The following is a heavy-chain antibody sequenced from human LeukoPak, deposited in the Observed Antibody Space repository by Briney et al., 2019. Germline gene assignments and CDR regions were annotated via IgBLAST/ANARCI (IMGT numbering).Heavy chain of an antibody. D-gene: IGHD6-13*01. CDR1: GGSISSGDYY. CDR3: ARDATGYSSRSSAFDI. V-gene: IGHV4-30-4*01. J-gene: IGHJ3*02. Sequence: PSQTLSLTCTVSGGSISSGDYYWSWIRQPPGKGLEWIGYIYYSGSTYYNPSLKSRVTISVDTSKNQFSLKLSSVTAADTAVYYCARDATGYSSRSSAFDIWGQGTMVTVSS. CDR2: IYYSGST.